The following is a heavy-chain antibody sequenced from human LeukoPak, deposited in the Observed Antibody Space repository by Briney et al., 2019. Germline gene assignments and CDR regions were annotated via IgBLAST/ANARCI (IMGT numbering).Heavy chain of an antibody. CDR1: GGSISIISYY. CDR3: ARGPPFGELSPLDY. CDR2: MYYSGST. J-gene: IGHJ4*02. D-gene: IGHD3-10*01. V-gene: IGHV4-39*07. Sequence: SETLSLTCTVSGGSISIISYYWGWIRQPPGKGLEWIGSMYYSGSTYYNPSLKSRVTISVDTSKNQFSLKLSSVTAADTAMYYCARGPPFGELSPLDYWGQGTLVTVSS.